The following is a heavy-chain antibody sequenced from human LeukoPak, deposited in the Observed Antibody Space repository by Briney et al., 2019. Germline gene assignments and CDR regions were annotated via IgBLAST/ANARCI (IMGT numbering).Heavy chain of an antibody. CDR3: ARQDYDFWSGYSRNYYFDY. D-gene: IGHD3-3*01. CDR1: GGSFSGYY. J-gene: IGHJ4*02. CDR2: INHSGST. V-gene: IGHV4-34*01. Sequence: SETLSLACAVYGGSFSGYYWSWIRQPPGKGLEWIGEINHSGSTNYNPSLKSRVTISVDTSKNQFSLKLSSVTAADTAVYYCARQDYDFWSGYSRNYYFDYWGQGTLVTVSS.